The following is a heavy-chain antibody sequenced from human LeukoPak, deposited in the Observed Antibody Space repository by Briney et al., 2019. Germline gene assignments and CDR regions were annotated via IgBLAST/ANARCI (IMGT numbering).Heavy chain of an antibody. Sequence: TSETLSLTCIVSGGSVSSGGYYWSWIRQPPGKGLEWIGYIYYSGSTYYNPSLKSRVTISVDTSKNQFSLKLSSVTAADTAVYYCARAPPGAGPDYWGQGTLVTVSS. V-gene: IGHV4-31*03. D-gene: IGHD6-19*01. CDR1: GGSVSSGGYY. J-gene: IGHJ4*02. CDR2: IYYSGST. CDR3: ARAPPGAGPDY.